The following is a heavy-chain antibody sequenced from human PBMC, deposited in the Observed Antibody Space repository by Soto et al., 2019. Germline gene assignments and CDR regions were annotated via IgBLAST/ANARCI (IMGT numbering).Heavy chain of an antibody. CDR1: GFTFSSYA. V-gene: IGHV3-23*01. D-gene: IGHD1-26*01. J-gene: IGHJ3*01. CDR2: ISGSGGST. CDR3: AKDLIVAPG. Sequence: PGGSLRLSCAASGFTFSSYAMSWFRHPPGKGLEWVSAISGSGGSTYYADSVKGRFTISRDNSKNTLYLQMNILRAEDTAVYYCAKDLIVAPGWGQGTMVTVSS.